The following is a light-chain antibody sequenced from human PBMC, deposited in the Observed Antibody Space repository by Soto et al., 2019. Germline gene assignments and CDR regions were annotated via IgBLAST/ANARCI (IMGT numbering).Light chain of an antibody. CDR1: QSINNN. J-gene: IGKJ2*01. V-gene: IGKV3-15*01. Sequence: IVMTQSPATLSVSPGERATLACRASQSINNNLAWYQQKPGQAPRLLIYDASTGATDIPARFSGSGSGTEFTLTISSLQSEHSAVYYCQQYNSWFTFGQGTKLEIK. CDR3: QQYNSWFT. CDR2: DAS.